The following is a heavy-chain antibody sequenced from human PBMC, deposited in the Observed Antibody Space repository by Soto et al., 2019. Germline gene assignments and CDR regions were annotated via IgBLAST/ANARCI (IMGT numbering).Heavy chain of an antibody. D-gene: IGHD6-13*01. CDR3: ARGIATYYFDD. CDR2: INPSGGYT. Sequence: ASVKVSCKASGYTFSSYYMNWVRQAPGQGLEWLGIINPSGGYTTYAQRFLGRVTMTSDTSASTAYMELSSLRSEDTAVYYCARGIATYYFDDWGQGTLVTVSS. V-gene: IGHV1-46*01. CDR1: GYTFSSYY. J-gene: IGHJ4*02.